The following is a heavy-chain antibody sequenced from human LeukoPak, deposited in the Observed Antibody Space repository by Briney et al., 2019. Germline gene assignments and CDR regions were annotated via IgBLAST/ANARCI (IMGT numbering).Heavy chain of an antibody. V-gene: IGHV4-31*03. D-gene: IGHD6-19*01. Sequence: TSETLSLTCTVSGGSISSGGYYWSWIRQHPGKGLEWIGYIYYSGSTYYNPSLKSRVTISVDTSKNQISLKLSSVTAADTAVYYCASDLSAVAGTYGMDVWGQGTTVTVSS. CDR2: IYYSGST. CDR3: ASDLSAVAGTYGMDV. CDR1: GGSISSGGYY. J-gene: IGHJ6*02.